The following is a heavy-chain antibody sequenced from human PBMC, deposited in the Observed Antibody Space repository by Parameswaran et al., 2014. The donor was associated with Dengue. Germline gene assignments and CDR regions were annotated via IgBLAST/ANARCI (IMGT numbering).Heavy chain of an antibody. Sequence: RWIRQPPGKGLEWIGEINHSGSTNYNPSLKSRVTISVDTSKNQFSLKLSSVTAADTAVYYCARGPQVILTGNNTDYFDYWGQGTLVTVSS. CDR3: ARGPQVILTGNNTDYFDY. J-gene: IGHJ4*02. D-gene: IGHD3-9*01. CDR2: INHSGST. V-gene: IGHV4-34*01.